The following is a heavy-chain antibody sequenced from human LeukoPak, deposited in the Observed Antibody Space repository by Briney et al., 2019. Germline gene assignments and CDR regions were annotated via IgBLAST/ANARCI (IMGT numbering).Heavy chain of an antibody. CDR3: ARDGVGATKRGAFDY. CDR2: IYISGST. J-gene: IGHJ4*02. CDR1: GGSISSYY. Sequence: SETLSLTCTVSGGSISSYYWSWIRQPAGKGLEWIGRIYISGSTNYNPSLKSRVTMSVDTSKNQFSLKLSSVTAADTAVYYCARDGVGATKRGAFDYWGQGTLVTVSS. V-gene: IGHV4-4*07. D-gene: IGHD1-26*01.